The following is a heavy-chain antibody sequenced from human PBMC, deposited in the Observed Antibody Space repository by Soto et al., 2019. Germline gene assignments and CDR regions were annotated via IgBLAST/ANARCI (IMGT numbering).Heavy chain of an antibody. CDR3: ATLGGYCISTSCYGYYYYGMDV. V-gene: IGHV1-24*01. J-gene: IGHJ6*02. D-gene: IGHD2-2*01. CDR1: GYTLTELS. Sequence: ASVKVSCKVSGYTLTELSMHWVRQAPGKGLEWMGGFDPEDGETIYAQKFQGRVTMTEDTSTDTAYMELSSLRSEDTAVYYCATLGGYCISTSCYGYYYYGMDVWGQGTTVTVSS. CDR2: FDPEDGET.